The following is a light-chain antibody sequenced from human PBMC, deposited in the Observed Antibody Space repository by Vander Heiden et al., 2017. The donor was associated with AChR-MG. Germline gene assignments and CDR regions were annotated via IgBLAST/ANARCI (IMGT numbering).Light chain of an antibody. CDR3: QQSDSTLFT. J-gene: IGKJ3*01. CDR1: QRIDTY. Sequence: DIQMTQSPSSLSASVGDRVTIACRASQRIDTYLNWYQQKPGKAPKLLIYATSTLQSGVPSRFSGSGSGTDFTLTISRLQPEDFATYYCQQSDSTLFTFGPGTRVDMK. V-gene: IGKV1-39*01. CDR2: ATS.